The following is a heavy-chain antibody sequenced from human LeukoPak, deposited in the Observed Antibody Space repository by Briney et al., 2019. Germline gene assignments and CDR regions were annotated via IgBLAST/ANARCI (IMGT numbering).Heavy chain of an antibody. V-gene: IGHV3-21*06. D-gene: IGHD1-26*01. CDR3: AKYASVGATFAY. Sequence: GGSLRLSCAASGFTFNTYSMNWVRQAPGKGLEWVSSISSSSSYIYYADSVKGRFTISRDNAKNTLYLQMNSLRAEDTAVYYCAKYASVGATFAYWGQGALVTVSS. CDR2: ISSSSSYI. J-gene: IGHJ4*02. CDR1: GFTFNTYS.